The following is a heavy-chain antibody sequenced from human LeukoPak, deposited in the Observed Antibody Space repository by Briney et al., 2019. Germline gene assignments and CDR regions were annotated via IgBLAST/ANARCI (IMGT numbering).Heavy chain of an antibody. CDR2: IYTSGST. J-gene: IGHJ4*02. V-gene: IGHV4-61*02. CDR1: GGSVSSGNYY. D-gene: IGHD1-1*01. Sequence: PSQTLSLTCTVSGGSVSSGNYYWTWLRQPAGKGLEWIGRIYTSGSTNYNPSLKSRVTISIDASKNQFPLRLNSVTAADTAVYYCAREDWNDVNYFDYWGQGTLVTVSS. CDR3: AREDWNDVNYFDY.